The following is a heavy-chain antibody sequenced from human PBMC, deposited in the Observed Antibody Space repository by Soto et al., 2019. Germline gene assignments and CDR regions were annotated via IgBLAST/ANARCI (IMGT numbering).Heavy chain of an antibody. J-gene: IGHJ4*02. V-gene: IGHV1-69*06. Sequence: QVHLVQSGAEVRKPGSSVRVSCKASGDTFTKYAISRLRQAPGQGLEWMGGIVPVFGRVTYAQRFQDRVSIIADKSTATSYLELTSLTADDTAVYYCAGVASGSTWDYFDYWGQGTLVTVSS. CDR3: AGVASGSTWDYFDY. CDR1: GDTFTKYA. CDR2: IVPVFGRV. D-gene: IGHD3-10*01.